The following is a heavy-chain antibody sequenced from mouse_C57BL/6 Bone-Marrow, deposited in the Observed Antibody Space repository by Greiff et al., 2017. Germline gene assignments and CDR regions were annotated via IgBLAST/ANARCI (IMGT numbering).Heavy chain of an antibody. J-gene: IGHJ2*01. Sequence: LQESGPELVKPGASVKISCKASGYAFSSSWMNWVKQRPGKGLEWIGRIYPGDGDTNYNGKFKGKATLTADKSSSTAYMQLSSLTSEDSAVYFCACSNYGDYWGQGTTLTVSS. D-gene: IGHD2-5*01. CDR1: GYAFSSSW. CDR3: ACSNYGDY. V-gene: IGHV1-82*01. CDR2: IYPGDGDT.